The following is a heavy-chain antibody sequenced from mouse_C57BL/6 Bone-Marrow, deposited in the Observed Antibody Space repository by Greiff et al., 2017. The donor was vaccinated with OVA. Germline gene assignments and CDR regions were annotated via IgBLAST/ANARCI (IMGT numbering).Heavy chain of an antibody. Sequence: VQLQQPGAELVKPGASVKMSCKASGYTFTSYWITWVKQRPGQGLEWIGDIYPGSGSTNYNEKFKSKATLTVDKSSSTAYMQLSSLTSEDSAVYYCAAYYGSSLYYFDYWGQGTTLTVSS. CDR1: GYTFTSYW. CDR3: AAYYGSSLYYFDY. V-gene: IGHV1-55*01. D-gene: IGHD1-1*01. J-gene: IGHJ2*01. CDR2: IYPGSGST.